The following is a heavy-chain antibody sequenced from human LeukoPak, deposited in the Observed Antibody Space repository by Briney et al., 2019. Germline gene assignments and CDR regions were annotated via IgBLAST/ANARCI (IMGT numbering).Heavy chain of an antibody. J-gene: IGHJ3*02. Sequence: PSETLSLTCTVSGGSISSGGYYWSWFRQPPGKGLEWIGYIYHSGSTYYNPSLKSRVTISVDRSKNQFSLKLSSVTAADTAVYYCARASAHAFDIWGQGTMVTVSS. CDR3: ARASAHAFDI. V-gene: IGHV4-30-2*01. D-gene: IGHD3-10*01. CDR1: GGSISSGGYY. CDR2: IYHSGST.